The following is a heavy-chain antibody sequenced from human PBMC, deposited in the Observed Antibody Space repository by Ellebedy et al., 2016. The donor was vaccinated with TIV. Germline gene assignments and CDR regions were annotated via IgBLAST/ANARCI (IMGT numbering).Heavy chain of an antibody. CDR2: ISRSSSTI. J-gene: IGHJ4*02. CDR1: GFTFSSYS. CDR3: ARDEAEVGATFFGY. V-gene: IGHV3-48*02. D-gene: IGHD1-26*01. Sequence: GESLKISCAASGFTFSSYSMNWVRQAPGKGLEWVSYISRSSSTIYYEDSVKGRFTISRDNAKNSLYLQMNSMRDEDTAVYYCARDEAEVGATFFGYWGQGTLVTVSS.